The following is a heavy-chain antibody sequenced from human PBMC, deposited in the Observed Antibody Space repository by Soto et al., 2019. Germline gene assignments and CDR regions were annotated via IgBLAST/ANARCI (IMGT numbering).Heavy chain of an antibody. J-gene: IGHJ3*02. Sequence: GGSLRLSCVASGFTFSNYGMHWVRQAPGKGLEWVAFVSYRGTNKYHADSVKGRFTISRDDSRNTGYLQMNSLRAEDTAVYFCAKDGWMSTIRGDAFSIWGQGTGVTVSS. D-gene: IGHD1-1*01. CDR1: GFTFSNYG. CDR2: VSYRGTNK. V-gene: IGHV3-30*18. CDR3: AKDGWMSTIRGDAFSI.